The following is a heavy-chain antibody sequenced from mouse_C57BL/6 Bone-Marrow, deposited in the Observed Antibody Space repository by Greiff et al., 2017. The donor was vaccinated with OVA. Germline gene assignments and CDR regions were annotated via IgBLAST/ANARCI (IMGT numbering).Heavy chain of an antibody. V-gene: IGHV14-3*01. CDR1: GFNIKNTY. J-gene: IGHJ3*01. CDR2: IDPANGNT. CDR3: ARSGTMIKDWFAY. Sequence: EVQLQQSVAELVRPGASVKLSCTASGFNIKNTYMHWVKQRPEQGLEWIGRIDPANGNTKYAPKFQGKATITADTSSNTAYLQLSSLTSEDTDIYYWARSGTMIKDWFAYWGQGTLVTVSA. D-gene: IGHD2-4*01.